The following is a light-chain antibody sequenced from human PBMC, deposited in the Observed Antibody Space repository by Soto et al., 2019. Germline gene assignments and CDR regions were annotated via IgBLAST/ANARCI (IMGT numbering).Light chain of an antibody. Sequence: EIVMTQSPATLSVSPGERATLSCRASQSVSSDLAWYPQKPGQAPRFLISGASTRATGIPARFSGSGSGTEFTLTISSRQSEDFAVYYCQQYNNWPWTFGQGTKMEIK. CDR2: GAS. CDR3: QQYNNWPWT. J-gene: IGKJ1*01. CDR1: QSVSSD. V-gene: IGKV3-15*01.